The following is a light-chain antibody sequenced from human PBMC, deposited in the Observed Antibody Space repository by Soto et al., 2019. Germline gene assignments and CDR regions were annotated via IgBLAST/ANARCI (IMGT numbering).Light chain of an antibody. Sequence: DIQMTQSPSTLSASVGDRVTITCRASQSISSWLAWYQQKPGKAPKLLIYKASSLERGVPSRFSGSGSGTEFTLTISSLQPDDFATYYCQQYNSYSTFGQWTKVEIK. J-gene: IGKJ1*01. CDR1: QSISSW. V-gene: IGKV1-5*03. CDR2: KAS. CDR3: QQYNSYST.